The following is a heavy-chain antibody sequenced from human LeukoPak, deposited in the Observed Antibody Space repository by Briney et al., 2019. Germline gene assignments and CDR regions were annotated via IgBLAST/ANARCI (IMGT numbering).Heavy chain of an antibody. CDR3: ARGFVRYFDWLAHNYFDY. J-gene: IGHJ4*02. Sequence: ASVKVSCKASGGTFNSYAISWVRQAPGQGLEWMGGIIPIFGTANYAQKFQGRVTITADESTSTAYMELSSLRSEDTAVYYCARGFVRYFDWLAHNYFDYWGQGTLVTVSS. V-gene: IGHV1-69*13. CDR1: GGTFNSYA. CDR2: IIPIFGTA. D-gene: IGHD3-9*01.